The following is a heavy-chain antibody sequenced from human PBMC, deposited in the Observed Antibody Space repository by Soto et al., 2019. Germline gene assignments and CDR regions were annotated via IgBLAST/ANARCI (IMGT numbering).Heavy chain of an antibody. V-gene: IGHV4-30-4*01. D-gene: IGHD2-2*01. J-gene: IGHJ6*02. CDR3: ARDRERYCSSTSCPYGMDV. CDR2: IYYSGST. Sequence: PSETLSLTCSVSGGSISSGYYYWSWIRQPPGKGLAWIGYIYYSGSTYYNPSLKSRVTISVDTSKNQFSLKLSSVTAADTAVYYCARDRERYCSSTSCPYGMDVWGQGTTVTVSS. CDR1: GGSISSGYYY.